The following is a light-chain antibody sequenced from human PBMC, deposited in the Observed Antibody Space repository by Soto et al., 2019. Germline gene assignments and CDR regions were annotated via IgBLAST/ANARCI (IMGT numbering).Light chain of an antibody. Sequence: IQMSQSPSSVSASVGDEVTLSCRASQSVASWLAWYHQRPGKAPRLLTYAASRLQRGVPSRFSGIESGPDFTLPISILQPEDIATYYCLQSNSLPLTLGGGNKVDI. V-gene: IGKV1-12*01. CDR2: AAS. CDR1: QSVASW. J-gene: IGKJ4*01. CDR3: LQSNSLPLT.